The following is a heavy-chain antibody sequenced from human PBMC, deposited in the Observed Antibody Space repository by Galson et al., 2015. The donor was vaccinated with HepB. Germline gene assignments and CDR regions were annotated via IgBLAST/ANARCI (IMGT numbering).Heavy chain of an antibody. D-gene: IGHD6-19*01. CDR2: IRSKAYGGTT. CDR1: GFTFGDYA. Sequence: SLRLSCAASGFTFGDYAMSWFRQAPGKGLEWVGFIRSKAYGGTTEYAASVKGRFTISRDDSKSIAYLQMNSLKTEDTAVYYCTRDPGIAVAAWDAFDIWGQGTMVTVSS. J-gene: IGHJ3*02. V-gene: IGHV3-49*03. CDR3: TRDPGIAVAAWDAFDI.